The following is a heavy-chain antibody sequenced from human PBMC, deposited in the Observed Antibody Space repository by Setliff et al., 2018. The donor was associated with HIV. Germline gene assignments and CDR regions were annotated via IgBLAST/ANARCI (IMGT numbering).Heavy chain of an antibody. Sequence: ASVKVSCKASGYTFNNYALYWVRQAPGQGFEWMGWINTNTGSPTYAQGFTRRFVFSLDPSVRTAYLQITGLKAEDTAVYYCANHDRGPNSGGSRNYYFMDVWGKGTTVTVSS. J-gene: IGHJ6*03. CDR1: GYTFNNYA. V-gene: IGHV7-4-1*02. CDR2: INTNTGSP. D-gene: IGHD6-19*01. CDR3: ANHDRGPNSGGSRNYYFMDV.